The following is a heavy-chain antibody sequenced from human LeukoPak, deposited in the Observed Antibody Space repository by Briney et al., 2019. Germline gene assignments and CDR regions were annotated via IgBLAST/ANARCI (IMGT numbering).Heavy chain of an antibody. Sequence: ASVKVPCKASGYTFTSYGISWVRQAPGQGLEWMGIINPSGGSTSYAQKFQGRVTMTRDTSTSTVYMELSSLRSEDTAVYYCARDDSSGYCPDYWGQGTLVTVSS. V-gene: IGHV1-46*01. CDR2: INPSGGST. CDR3: ARDDSSGYCPDY. J-gene: IGHJ4*02. CDR1: GYTFTSYG. D-gene: IGHD3-22*01.